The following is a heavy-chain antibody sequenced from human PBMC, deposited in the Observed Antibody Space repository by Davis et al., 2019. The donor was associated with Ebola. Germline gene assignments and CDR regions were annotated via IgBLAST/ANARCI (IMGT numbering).Heavy chain of an antibody. V-gene: IGHV3-48*03. CDR1: GFTFSSYE. Sequence: PGGSLRLSCAASGFTFSSYEMNWVRQAPGKGLEWVSYISSSGSTIYYADSVKGRFTISRDNAKNSLYLQMNSLRAEDTAVYYCATPMTTVTTGWFDPWGQGTLVTVSS. D-gene: IGHD4-17*01. CDR2: ISSSGSTI. CDR3: ATPMTTVTTGWFDP. J-gene: IGHJ5*02.